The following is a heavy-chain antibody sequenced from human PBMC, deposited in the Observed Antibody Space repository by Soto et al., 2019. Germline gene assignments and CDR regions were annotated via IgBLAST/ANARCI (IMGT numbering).Heavy chain of an antibody. V-gene: IGHV1-18*01. J-gene: IGHJ3*02. Sequence: ASVKVSCKASGYTFTSYGITWVRQAPGQGLEWMVCISAYNGNTNYAQKLQGRVTMTTDTSTSIAYMELRSLRSDDTAVYYCARVNVRYYDSSGYLRAFDIWGQGTMVTVS. CDR1: GYTFTSYG. CDR2: ISAYNGNT. D-gene: IGHD3-22*01. CDR3: ARVNVRYYDSSGYLRAFDI.